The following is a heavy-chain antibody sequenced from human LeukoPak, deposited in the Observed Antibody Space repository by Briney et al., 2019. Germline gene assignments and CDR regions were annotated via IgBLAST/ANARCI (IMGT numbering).Heavy chain of an antibody. V-gene: IGHV3-48*04. CDR1: GFTFSTYG. Sequence: GGSLRLSCAASGFTFSTYGMIWVRQAPGKGLEWLSYISSSSDSIKYADSVKGRFTSSRDNAKNSLYQQMNSLRAEDTAVYYCAKSRIGFSGQLDHWGQGALITVSS. CDR3: AKSRIGFSGQLDH. J-gene: IGHJ4*02. CDR2: ISSSSDSI. D-gene: IGHD5-12*01.